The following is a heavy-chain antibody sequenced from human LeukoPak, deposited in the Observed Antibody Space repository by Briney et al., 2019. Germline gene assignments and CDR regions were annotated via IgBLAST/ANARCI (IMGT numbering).Heavy chain of an antibody. Sequence: GESLKISCKGSGYPFHNYWIAWVRQMPGKGLEWMGIIYPDDSDARYSPSFQGQVSISADKSITTAYLQWSSLKASDTAMYYCARHRGYGGNYDYWGQGTLVTVSS. CDR1: GYPFHNYW. CDR2: IYPDDSDA. D-gene: IGHD4-23*01. J-gene: IGHJ4*02. CDR3: ARHRGYGGNYDY. V-gene: IGHV5-51*01.